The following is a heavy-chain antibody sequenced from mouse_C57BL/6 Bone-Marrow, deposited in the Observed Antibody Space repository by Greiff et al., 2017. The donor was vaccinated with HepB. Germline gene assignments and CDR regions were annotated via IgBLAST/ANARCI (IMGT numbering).Heavy chain of an antibody. D-gene: IGHD1-1*01. CDR2: FHPYNDDT. CDR1: GYTFTTYP. J-gene: IGHJ4*01. Sequence: QVQLQQSGAELVKPGASVKMSCKASGYTFTTYPIEWMKQNHGKSLEWIGNFHPYNDDTKYNEKFKGKATLTVEKSSSTVYLELSRLTSDDSAVYESAKGGFYYDGSRGGDYAMDYWGQGTSVTVSS. CDR3: AKGGFYYDGSRGGDYAMDY. V-gene: IGHV1-47*01.